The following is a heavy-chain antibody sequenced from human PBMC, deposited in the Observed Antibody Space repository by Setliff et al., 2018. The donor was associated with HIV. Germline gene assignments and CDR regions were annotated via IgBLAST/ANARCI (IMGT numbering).Heavy chain of an antibody. D-gene: IGHD4-17*01. CDR3: ARLAYGGSYFDH. V-gene: IGHV5-51*01. CDR1: GNTFTGYW. J-gene: IGHJ4*01. Sequence: LGESLKISCKGSGNTFTGYWFAWVRQMPGKGLEWVGMIYPSDSKTRYSPSFQGQVTISVDRSSNTAYLQWSSLKASDTAIYYCARLAYGGSYFDHWGHGTLVTVSS. CDR2: IYPSDSKT.